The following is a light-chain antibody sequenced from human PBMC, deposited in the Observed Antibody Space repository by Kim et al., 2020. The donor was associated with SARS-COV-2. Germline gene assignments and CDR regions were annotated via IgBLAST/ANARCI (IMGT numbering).Light chain of an antibody. V-gene: IGLV3-19*01. CDR2: GKN. Sequence: ALGQSGRITCQGDSLRSDSASWYQQKTGQAPVLVISGKNNRPSGIPDRFSGSSSGNTAYLTIPGAQAEDEADYYCNARDSSGNHVVFGGGTKLTVL. J-gene: IGLJ2*01. CDR3: NARDSSGNHVV. CDR1: SLRSDS.